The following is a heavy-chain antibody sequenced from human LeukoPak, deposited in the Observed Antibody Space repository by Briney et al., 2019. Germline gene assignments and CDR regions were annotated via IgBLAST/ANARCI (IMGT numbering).Heavy chain of an antibody. Sequence: SETLSLTCAVSGYSISSGYYWGWIRQPPGKGLEWIGSIYHSGSTYYNPSLKSRVTISVDTSKNQFSLKLSSVTAADTAVYYCARHVSGYCSGGSCPSAYWGQGTLVTVSS. V-gene: IGHV4-38-2*01. CDR3: ARHVSGYCSGGSCPSAY. CDR2: IYHSGST. D-gene: IGHD2-15*01. J-gene: IGHJ4*02. CDR1: GYSISSGYY.